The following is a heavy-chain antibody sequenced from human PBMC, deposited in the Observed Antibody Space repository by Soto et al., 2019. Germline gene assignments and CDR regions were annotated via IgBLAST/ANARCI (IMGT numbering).Heavy chain of an antibody. CDR3: AKGRGGSGSLTPRVDF. CDR2: ISGGGDTT. D-gene: IGHD3-10*01. V-gene: IGHV3-23*01. Sequence: XXSLRLSFAASGFTFSSYGMHWVPQAPGKGLEWVSAISGGGDTTSYADSVKGRFTVSRDGSKNTLYLQMSSLRAEDTALYYCAKGRGGSGSLTPRVDFWGQGTLVTVSS. J-gene: IGHJ4*02. CDR1: GFTFSSYG.